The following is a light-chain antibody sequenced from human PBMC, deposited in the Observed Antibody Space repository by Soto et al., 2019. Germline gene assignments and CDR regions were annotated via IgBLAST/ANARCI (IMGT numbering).Light chain of an antibody. CDR2: DDS. CDR1: NIGSKS. CDR3: QVWDSSSDHDYV. Sequence: SYELTQPPSVSVAPGQTARITCGGNNIGSKSVHWYQQKPGQAPVLVVYDDSDRPPGIPERFSGSNSGNTATLTISRVEAGDEADYYCQVWDSSSDHDYVFGTGTKVTVL. V-gene: IGLV3-21*02. J-gene: IGLJ1*01.